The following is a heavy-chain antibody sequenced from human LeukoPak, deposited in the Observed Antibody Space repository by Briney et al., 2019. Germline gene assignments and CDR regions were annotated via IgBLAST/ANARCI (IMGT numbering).Heavy chain of an antibody. J-gene: IGHJ4*02. V-gene: IGHV4-59*05. CDR2: IYYSGST. Sequence: SETLSLTCTVSGGSISSYYWSWIRQPPGKGLEWIGSIYYSGSTYYNPSLKSRVTISVDTSKNQFSLKLSSVTAADTAVYYCARHQDYYDSSGYPDYWGQGTLVTVSS. CDR1: GGSISSYY. D-gene: IGHD3-22*01. CDR3: ARHQDYYDSSGYPDY.